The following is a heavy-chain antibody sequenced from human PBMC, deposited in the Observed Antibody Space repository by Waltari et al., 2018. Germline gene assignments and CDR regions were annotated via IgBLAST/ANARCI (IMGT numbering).Heavy chain of an antibody. J-gene: IGHJ3*02. CDR3: AGLAVGDAFDI. Sequence: QVQLQQLGAGLLKPSETLSLTCAVYGGSFSGYYWSWIRQPPGKGLEWIGEINHSGSTNYNPSLKSRVTISVDTSKNQFSLKLSSVTAADTAVYYCAGLAVGDAFDIWGQGTMVTVSS. CDR2: INHSGST. D-gene: IGHD2-15*01. CDR1: GGSFSGYY. V-gene: IGHV4-34*01.